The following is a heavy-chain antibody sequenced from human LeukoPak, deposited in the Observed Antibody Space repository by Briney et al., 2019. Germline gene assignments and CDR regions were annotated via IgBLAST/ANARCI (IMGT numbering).Heavy chain of an antibody. CDR2: INRIGST. V-gene: IGHV4-34*01. J-gene: IGHJ4*02. CDR1: GGSFSGYY. Sequence: SETLSLTCAVYGGSFSGYYWSWIRQPPGKGLEWVGEINRIGSTNYNPSLKSRVTISVDTSKNQFSLKLSSVTAADTAVYYCARAGVDSSGWGLDYWGQGTLVTVSS. CDR3: ARAGVDSSGWGLDY. D-gene: IGHD6-19*01.